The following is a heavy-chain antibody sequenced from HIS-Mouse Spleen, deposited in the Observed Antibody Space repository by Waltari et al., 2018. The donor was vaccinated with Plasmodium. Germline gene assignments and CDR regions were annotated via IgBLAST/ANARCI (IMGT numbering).Heavy chain of an antibody. Sequence: EVQLVESGGGLIQPGGSLRLSCAASGFTVSSNYMSWVRQAPGKGWAWVPVIYRGGSTYYADSVKGRFTISRDNSKTTLYLQMNSLRAEDTAVYYCARGMKSSSSAFDIWGQGTMVTVSS. D-gene: IGHD6-6*01. CDR3: ARGMKSSSSAFDI. CDR2: IYRGGST. J-gene: IGHJ3*02. CDR1: GFTVSSNY. V-gene: IGHV3-53*01.